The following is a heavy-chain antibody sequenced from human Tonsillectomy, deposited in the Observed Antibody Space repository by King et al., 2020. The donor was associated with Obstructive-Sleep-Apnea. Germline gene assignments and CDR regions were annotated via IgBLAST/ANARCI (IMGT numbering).Heavy chain of an antibody. V-gene: IGHV1-69*17. D-gene: IGHD3-16*01. CDR2: IMPIANVV. Sequence: VQLVESGAEVRKPGSSVTVSCKASGGTFSNYTISWVRQAPGQGLEWMGGIMPIANVVRLAPNFQDRVTITADRSTNTAYMELGSLTKEDTAVYYCAGPPPPVPLPESSLWDHVGCDAVDVWGQGTTVTVSS. J-gene: IGHJ6*02. CDR3: AGPPPPVPLPESSLWDHVGCDAVDV. CDR1: GGTFSNYT.